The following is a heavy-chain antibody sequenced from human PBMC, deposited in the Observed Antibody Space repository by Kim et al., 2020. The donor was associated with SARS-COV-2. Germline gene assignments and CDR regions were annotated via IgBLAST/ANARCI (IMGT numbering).Heavy chain of an antibody. CDR1: GCTFSSYA. CDR2: IIPILGIA. J-gene: IGHJ4*02. V-gene: IGHV1-69*04. D-gene: IGHD6-13*01. CDR3: ARDFPYSSSWNLFDY. Sequence: SVKVSCKASGCTFSSYAISWVRQAPGQGLEWMGRIIPILGIANYAQKFQGRVTITADKSTSTAYMELSSLRSEDTAVYYCARDFPYSSSWNLFDYWGQGTLVTVSS.